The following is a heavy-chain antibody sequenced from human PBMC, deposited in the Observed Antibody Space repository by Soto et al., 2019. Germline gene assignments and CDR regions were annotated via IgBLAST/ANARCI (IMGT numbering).Heavy chain of an antibody. Sequence: QVQLVQSGAEVKKPGSSVKVSCKASGGTFSSYTISWVRQAPGQGLEWMGRIIPILGIANYAQKFQGRVTITADKSTSTAYMELSSLRSEDTAVYYCARGGILRFLEWLPHYYYYMDVWGKGTTVTVSS. J-gene: IGHJ6*03. CDR2: IIPILGIA. CDR3: ARGGILRFLEWLPHYYYYMDV. CDR1: GGTFSSYT. D-gene: IGHD3-3*01. V-gene: IGHV1-69*02.